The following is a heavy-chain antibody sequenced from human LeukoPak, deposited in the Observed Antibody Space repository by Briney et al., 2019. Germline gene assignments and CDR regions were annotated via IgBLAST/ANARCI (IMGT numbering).Heavy chain of an antibody. CDR2: INPNSGGT. CDR3: ARELGRNAFDI. J-gene: IGHJ3*02. CDR1: GYTFTGYY. D-gene: IGHD7-27*01. Sequence: ASVKVSCKASGYTFTGYYMHWVRQAPGQGLEWMGWINPNSGGTNYAQKFQGGITMTRDTSISTAYVELSRLTSDDTAIYFCARELGRNAFDIWGQGTMVTVSP. V-gene: IGHV1-2*02.